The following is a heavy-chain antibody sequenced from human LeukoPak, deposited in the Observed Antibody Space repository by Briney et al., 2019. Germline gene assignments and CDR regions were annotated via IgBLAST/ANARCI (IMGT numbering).Heavy chain of an antibody. CDR3: ARRYYDYVWGSYRYFDY. CDR1: GFTFSDYW. D-gene: IGHD3-16*02. J-gene: IGHJ4*02. Sequence: GGSLRLSCGVSGFTFSDYWMNWVRQAPGKGLEWVASIKQDGSEKSYVDSVKGRFTISRDNAKNSLYLQMSSLRAEDTAVYYCARRYYDYVWGSYRYFDYWGQGTLVTVSS. CDR2: IKQDGSEK. V-gene: IGHV3-7*01.